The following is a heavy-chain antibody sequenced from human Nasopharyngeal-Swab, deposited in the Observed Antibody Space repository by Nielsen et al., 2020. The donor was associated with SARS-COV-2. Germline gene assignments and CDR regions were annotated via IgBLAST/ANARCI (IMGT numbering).Heavy chain of an antibody. CDR2: IYPGDSDT. CDR3: ARLVEERMATIRGWFDP. J-gene: IGHJ5*02. V-gene: IGHV5-51*01. Sequence: GESLKISCKGSGYSFTSYWIGWVRQMPGKGLEWMGIIYPGDSDTRYSPSFQGQVTISADKSISTAYLQWSILKASDTAMYYCARLVEERMATIRGWFDPWGQGTLVTVSS. D-gene: IGHD5-24*01. CDR1: GYSFTSYW.